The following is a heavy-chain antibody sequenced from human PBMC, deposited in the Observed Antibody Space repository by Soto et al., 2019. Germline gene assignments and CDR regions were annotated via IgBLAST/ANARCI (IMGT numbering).Heavy chain of an antibody. CDR2: MNPNSSNT. CDR1: GYTFTSYD. Sequence: QVQLVQSGAEVKKPGASVKVSCKAAGYTFTSYDINWMRQATGQGFEWMGWMNPNSSNTGYAQKFQGRDTMTKDTPNNTAIMELSELRSEDTAVYYCARGPRNWGVDYWGQGTLVTVSS. CDR3: ARGPRNWGVDY. D-gene: IGHD7-27*01. V-gene: IGHV1-8*01. J-gene: IGHJ4*02.